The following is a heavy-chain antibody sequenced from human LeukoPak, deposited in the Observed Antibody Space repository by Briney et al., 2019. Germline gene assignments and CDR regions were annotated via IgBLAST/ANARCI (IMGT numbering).Heavy chain of an antibody. J-gene: IGHJ4*02. D-gene: IGHD2-15*01. CDR1: AFTFSSYW. V-gene: IGHV3-7*03. Sequence: SGGSLSLSCAASAFTFSSYWMSWVRQAPGNGLGWGANIDQEGSEKYYVESMKGRITISRDTAKNSLYLQMNSMRGEDTAVYYCAKVSCSGGSCYGNEFDYWGQGALVTVSS. CDR2: IDQEGSEK. CDR3: AKVSCSGGSCYGNEFDY.